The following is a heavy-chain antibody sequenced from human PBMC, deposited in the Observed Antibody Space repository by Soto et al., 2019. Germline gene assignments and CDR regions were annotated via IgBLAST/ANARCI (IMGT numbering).Heavy chain of an antibody. CDR3: ARSSMRPVDYFDF. Sequence: LSLTCSVSGDSLKNHYWAWIRHSPGKGLEWIGNIYDSGSTNYSPALKSRVSMSVDTSKNLFSLKMNSVTAADTAVYYCARSSMRPVDYFDFCGQGTVVTVSS. D-gene: IGHD2-15*01. V-gene: IGHV4-59*11. CDR2: IYDSGST. J-gene: IGHJ4*02. CDR1: GDSLKNHY.